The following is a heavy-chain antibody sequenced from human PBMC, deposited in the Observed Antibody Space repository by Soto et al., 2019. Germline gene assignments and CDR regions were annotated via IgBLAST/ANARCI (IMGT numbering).Heavy chain of an antibody. CDR1: GFTFSSYE. J-gene: IGHJ3*02. Sequence: GGSLRLSCAASGFTFSSYEMNWVRQAPGKELEWVSYISSSGSTIYYADSVKGRFTISRDNAKNSLYLQMNSLRAEDTAVYYGARKYTGDAFDIWGQGTMVTVSS. V-gene: IGHV3-48*03. CDR3: ARKYTGDAFDI. D-gene: IGHD1-1*01. CDR2: ISSSGSTI.